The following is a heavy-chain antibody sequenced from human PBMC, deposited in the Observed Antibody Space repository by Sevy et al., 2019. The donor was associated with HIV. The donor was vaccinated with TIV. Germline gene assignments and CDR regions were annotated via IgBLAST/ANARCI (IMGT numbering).Heavy chain of an antibody. CDR3: AREPPYYDILTGYSYGMDV. Sequence: SETLSLTCTVSGGSISNYYWSWIRQPPGKGLEWIGYIYHSGITKNNPSLKSRVTISVDTSKNQFSLKLSSVTAADTAVYYCAREPPYYDILTGYSYGMDVWGQGTTVTVSS. CDR1: GGSISNYY. V-gene: IGHV4-59*01. D-gene: IGHD3-9*01. CDR2: IYHSGIT. J-gene: IGHJ6*02.